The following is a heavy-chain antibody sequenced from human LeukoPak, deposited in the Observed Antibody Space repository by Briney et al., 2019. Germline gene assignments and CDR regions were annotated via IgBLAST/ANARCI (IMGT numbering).Heavy chain of an antibody. CDR1: GGSISSYY. CDR3: ARDGTVTTQGTLDY. Sequence: PSETLSLTCTVSGGSISSYYWSWIRQPPGKGLEWIGYIYYSGSTNYNPSLKSRVTISVDTSKNQFSLKLSSVTAADTAVYYCARDGTVTTQGTLDYWGQGTLVTVSS. J-gene: IGHJ4*02. CDR2: IYYSGST. D-gene: IGHD4-17*01. V-gene: IGHV4-59*12.